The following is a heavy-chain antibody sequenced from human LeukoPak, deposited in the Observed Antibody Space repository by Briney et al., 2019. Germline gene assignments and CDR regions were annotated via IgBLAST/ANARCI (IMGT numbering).Heavy chain of an antibody. V-gene: IGHV3-23*01. CDR2: MSSSDGGR. D-gene: IGHD2-21*01. Sequence: PGGSLRLSCAASGFAVSDNYMSWVRQAPGQGLEWVSAMSSSDGGRYYAASVRGRFTISRDTSRSTLYLQMNSLRAEDAAVYYCAKAPVTSCRGVYCYPFDYWGQGTLVTVSS. CDR1: GFAVSDNY. CDR3: AKAPVTSCRGVYCYPFDY. J-gene: IGHJ4*02.